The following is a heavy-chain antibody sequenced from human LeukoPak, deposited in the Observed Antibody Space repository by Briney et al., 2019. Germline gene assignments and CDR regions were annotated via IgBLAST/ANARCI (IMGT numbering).Heavy chain of an antibody. CDR2: INHSGST. CDR3: ARLDGGKGGFDY. D-gene: IGHD4-23*01. V-gene: IGHV4-34*01. J-gene: IGHJ4*02. Sequence: SETLSLTCAVYGGSFSGYYWSWIRQPPGKGLEWIGEINHSGSTNYNPSPKGRVTISVDTSKNQFSPKLSSVTAADTAVYYCARLDGGKGGFDYWGQGTLVTVSS. CDR1: GGSFSGYY.